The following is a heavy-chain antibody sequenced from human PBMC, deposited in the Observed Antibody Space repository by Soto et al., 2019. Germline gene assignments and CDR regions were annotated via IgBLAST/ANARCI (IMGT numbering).Heavy chain of an antibody. D-gene: IGHD6-19*01. J-gene: IGHJ4*02. CDR1: GASISSSTFY. V-gene: IGHV4-39*01. CDR3: VRHAPYRSGWANRNDY. CDR2: VYYSGSA. Sequence: PSETLSLTCPVSGASISSSTFYWGWIRQPPGKGLEWIGTVYYSGSAYYNPSLKSRLTISVDTSKNQFSLKLSSVTAADTALYYCVRHAPYRSGWANRNDYWGQGTLVTVSS.